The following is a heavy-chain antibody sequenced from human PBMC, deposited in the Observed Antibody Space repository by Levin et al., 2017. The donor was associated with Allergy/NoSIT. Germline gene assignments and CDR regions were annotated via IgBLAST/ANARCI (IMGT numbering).Heavy chain of an antibody. J-gene: IGHJ5*02. Sequence: SGPTLVKPTQTLTLTCTFSGFSLSTSGRCVSWIRQPPGKAREWLARIDWDDDKYYSTSLKTRLTISKDTSKNQVVLTMTNMDPVDTATYYCARIQGLGVAAADWFDPWGQGTLVTVSS. CDR2: IDWDDDK. CDR3: ARIQGLGVAAADWFDP. CDR1: GFSLSTSGRC. V-gene: IGHV2-70*11. D-gene: IGHD6-13*01.